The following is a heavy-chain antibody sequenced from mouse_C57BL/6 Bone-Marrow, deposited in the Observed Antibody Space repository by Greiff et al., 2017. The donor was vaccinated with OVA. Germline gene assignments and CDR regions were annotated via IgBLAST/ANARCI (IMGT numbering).Heavy chain of an antibody. V-gene: IGHV5-17*01. Sequence: EVKVVESGGGLVKPGGSLKLSCAASGFTFSDYGMHWVRQAPEKGLELVAYISSGSSTIYYADTVKGRFTISRDNAKKTLFVQMTRLRSDDTAMYYCARPLLWYSWFAYWGQGTLVTVSA. CDR1: GFTFSDYG. J-gene: IGHJ3*01. CDR3: ARPLLWYSWFAY. D-gene: IGHD2-1*01. CDR2: ISSGSSTI.